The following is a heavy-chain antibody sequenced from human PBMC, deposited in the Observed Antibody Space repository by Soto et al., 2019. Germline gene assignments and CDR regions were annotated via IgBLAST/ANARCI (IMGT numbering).Heavy chain of an antibody. Sequence: EVQLLESGGGLVQPGGSLRLSCAASGFTFSSYAMNWVRQAPGKGLEWVSVISGSGDSTYYADSVKGRFTISRDNAKNTLYLQVNSLRAEDTAVYYCARRASGSYFDNWGQGTLVTVSS. CDR3: ARRASGSYFDN. CDR1: GFTFSSYA. CDR2: ISGSGDST. D-gene: IGHD3-10*01. J-gene: IGHJ4*02. V-gene: IGHV3-23*01.